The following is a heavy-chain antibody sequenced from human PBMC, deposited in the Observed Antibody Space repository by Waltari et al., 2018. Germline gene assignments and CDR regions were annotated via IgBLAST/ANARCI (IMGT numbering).Heavy chain of an antibody. J-gene: IGHJ4*02. Sequence: QVQLVESGGGVVQPGGSRRLSCAASGFTFRSDGMHWVRQAPGKGLGWVTFIRSDGSNKYYAGSVKGRFTISRDNSTNTLYLHMNNLGPEDTAVYYCARDRGWPNYVDYWGQGTLVTVSS. CDR1: GFTFRSDG. V-gene: IGHV3-30*02. D-gene: IGHD3-10*02. CDR3: ARDRGWPNYVDY. CDR2: IRSDGSNK.